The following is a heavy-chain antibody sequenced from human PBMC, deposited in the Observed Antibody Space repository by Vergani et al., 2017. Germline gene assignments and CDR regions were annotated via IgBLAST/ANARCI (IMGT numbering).Heavy chain of an antibody. CDR1: GGSISGGDFF. V-gene: IGHV4-30-4*08. Sequence: QVQLQESGPGLVKPSQTLSLTCTVSGGSISGGDFFWSWIRQPPGKGLEWVGYIHYSGRTYYSPSLKSRISISVDTSKNQFSLKLSSVTAADTAVYYCARATYYYGSGSYPWFDPWGQGTLVTVSS. CDR3: ARATYYYGSGSYPWFDP. J-gene: IGHJ5*02. CDR2: IHYSGRT. D-gene: IGHD3-10*01.